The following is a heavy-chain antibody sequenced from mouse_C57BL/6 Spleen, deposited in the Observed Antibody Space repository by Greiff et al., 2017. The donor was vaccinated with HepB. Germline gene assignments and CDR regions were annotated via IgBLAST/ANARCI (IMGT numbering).Heavy chain of an antibody. V-gene: IGHV1-26*01. D-gene: IGHD2-3*01. CDR3: ARPDGYYDY. CDR1: GYTFTDYY. Sequence: VQLQQSGPELVKPGASVKISCKASGYTFTDYYMNWVKQSHGKSLEWIGDINPNNGGTSYNQKFKGKATLTVDKSSSTAYMELRSLTSEDSAVYYCARPDGYYDYWGQGTTLTVSS. J-gene: IGHJ2*01. CDR2: INPNNGGT.